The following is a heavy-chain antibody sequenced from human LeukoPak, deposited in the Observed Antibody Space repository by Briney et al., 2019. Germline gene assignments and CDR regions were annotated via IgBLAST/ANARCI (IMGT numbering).Heavy chain of an antibody. D-gene: IGHD4-17*01. V-gene: IGHV4-59*01. J-gene: IGHJ4*02. CDR2: IYYSGST. CDR1: GRSITSYY. Sequence: PSETLSLTCTVSGRSITSYYWSWIRQPPGKGLEWLGYIYYSGSTKYNPSLKSRVTISVHTSQNQFSLKMSSVTAADTAVYYCARHLSVTPYFDYWGQGSLVTVSS. CDR3: ARHLSVTPYFDY.